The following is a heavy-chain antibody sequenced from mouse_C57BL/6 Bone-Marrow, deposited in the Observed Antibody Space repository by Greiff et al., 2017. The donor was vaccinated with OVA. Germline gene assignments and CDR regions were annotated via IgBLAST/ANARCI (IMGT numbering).Heavy chain of an antibody. V-gene: IGHV1-15*01. J-gene: IGHJ2*01. Sequence: VQRVESGAELVRPGASVTLSCKASGYTFTDYEMHWVKQTPVHGLEWIGAIDPETGGTAYNQKFKGKAILTADKSSSTAYMELRSLTSEDSAVYYCTRKGVDYWGQGTTLTVSS. CDR3: TRKGVDY. CDR2: IDPETGGT. CDR1: GYTFTDYE.